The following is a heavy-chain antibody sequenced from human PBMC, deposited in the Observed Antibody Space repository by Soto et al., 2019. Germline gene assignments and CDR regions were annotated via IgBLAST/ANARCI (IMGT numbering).Heavy chain of an antibody. CDR1: GFSLSTSGVG. V-gene: IGHV2-5*02. CDR3: AHTVTTVVNLDAFDI. CDR2: IYWDDDK. Sequence: SGPTLVKPTQTLTLTCTFSGFSLSTSGVGVGWIRQPPGKALEWLALIYWDDDKRYSPSLKSRLTITKDTSKNQVVLTMTNMDPVDTATYYCAHTVTTVVNLDAFDIWGQGTMVTVSS. D-gene: IGHD4-17*01. J-gene: IGHJ3*02.